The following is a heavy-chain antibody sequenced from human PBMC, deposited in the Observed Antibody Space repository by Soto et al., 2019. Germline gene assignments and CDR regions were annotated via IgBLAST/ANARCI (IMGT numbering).Heavy chain of an antibody. D-gene: IGHD2-21*01. J-gene: IGHJ6*03. CDR3: ERRVVVDYYYYYMDV. Sequence: PSETLSLTCTVSGGSISSYYWSWIRQPPGKGLEWIGYIYYSGSTNYNPSLKSRVTISVDTSKNQFSLKLSSVTAADTAVYYCERRVVVDYYYYYMDVWGKGTTVNVSS. CDR2: IYYSGST. V-gene: IGHV4-59*08. CDR1: GGSISSYY.